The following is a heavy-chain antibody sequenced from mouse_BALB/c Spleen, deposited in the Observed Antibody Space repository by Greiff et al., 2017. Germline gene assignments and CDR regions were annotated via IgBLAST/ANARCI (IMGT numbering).Heavy chain of an antibody. CDR2: IDPSDSET. D-gene: IGHD1-2*01. V-gene: IGHV1S126*01. J-gene: IGHJ3*01. CDR3: ARDYYGFGAY. CDR1: GYSFTSYW. Sequence: QVQLQQSGPQLVRPGASVKISCKASGYSFTSYWMHWVKQRPGQGLEWIGMIDPSDSETRLNQKFKDKATLTVDKSSSTAYMQLSSPTSEDSAVYYCARDYYGFGAYWGQGTLVTVSA.